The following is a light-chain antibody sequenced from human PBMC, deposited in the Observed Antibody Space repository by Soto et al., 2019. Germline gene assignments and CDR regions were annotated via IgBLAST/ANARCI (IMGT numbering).Light chain of an antibody. J-gene: IGLJ1*01. Sequence: SALTQPRSVSGSPGQSVTLSCTGTSSDVGGYNYVSWYQQHPGKAPKLMIYDVSKRPSGVPDRFSGSKSGNTASLTISGLQAEDEADYYCCSYAGSYTWIFGTGTKLTVL. CDR1: SSDVGGYNY. V-gene: IGLV2-11*01. CDR2: DVS. CDR3: CSYAGSYTWI.